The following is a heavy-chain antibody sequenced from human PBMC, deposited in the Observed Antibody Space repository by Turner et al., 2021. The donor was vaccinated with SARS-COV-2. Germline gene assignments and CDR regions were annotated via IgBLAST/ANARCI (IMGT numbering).Heavy chain of an antibody. CDR3: ARDSAEGPLDY. Sequence: QVQLVQSGAEVKKPGSSGKVSCKASGGSFSSYAISWVRQGPGQGLEWMGGVIPILGTAKYAQKFQGRVTITADESTSTAYMELSSLRSEDTAVYYCARDSAEGPLDYWGQGTLVTVSS. V-gene: IGHV1-69*01. D-gene: IGHD3-10*01. CDR1: GGSFSSYA. J-gene: IGHJ4*02. CDR2: VIPILGTA.